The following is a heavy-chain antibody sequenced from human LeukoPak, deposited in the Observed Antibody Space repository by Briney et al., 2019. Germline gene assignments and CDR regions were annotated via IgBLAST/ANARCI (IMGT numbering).Heavy chain of an antibody. Sequence: PGGSLRLSCAASGFTFSSYSMNWVRQAPGKGLEWVSSISSSSSYIYYADSVKGRFTISRDNAKNSLYLQMNSLRAEDTAVYYCARGSADYYDSSGYYYNFDYWGQGTLVTVSS. CDR3: ARGSADYYDSSGYYYNFDY. CDR1: GFTFSSYS. J-gene: IGHJ4*02. V-gene: IGHV3-21*01. D-gene: IGHD3-22*01. CDR2: ISSSSSYI.